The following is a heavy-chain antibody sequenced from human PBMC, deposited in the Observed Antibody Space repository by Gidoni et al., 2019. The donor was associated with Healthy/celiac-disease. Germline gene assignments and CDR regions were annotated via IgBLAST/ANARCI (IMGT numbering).Heavy chain of an antibody. CDR2: ISYDGSNN. V-gene: IGHV3-30-3*01. CDR3: ARGGYYYYGMDV. CDR1: GLTFSSYA. J-gene: IGHJ6*02. Sequence: QVQLVESGGGVVQPGRSLRLSCAASGLTFSSYAMHWVRQAPGKGLEWVAVISYDGSNNYYADSVNGRFTISRDNSKNTLYLQMNSLRAEDTAVYYCARGGYYYYGMDVWGQGTTVTVSS.